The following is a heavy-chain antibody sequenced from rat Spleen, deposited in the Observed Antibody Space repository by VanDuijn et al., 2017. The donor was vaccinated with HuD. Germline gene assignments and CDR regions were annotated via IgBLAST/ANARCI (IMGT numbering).Heavy chain of an antibody. Sequence: EVKLVESGGGLVQPGRSLKLSCAASGFNFNDYWTGWVRQAPGKGLEWVASITNTGGSTYYPDSVKGRFTISRDNAKNTQYLQMDSLRSEDTATYYCARGGFTTAYYYVGWFAYWGQGTLVTVSS. D-gene: IGHD1-6*01. V-gene: IGHV5-31*01. CDR3: ARGGFTTAYYYVGWFAY. CDR2: ITNTGGST. CDR1: GFNFNDYW. J-gene: IGHJ3*01.